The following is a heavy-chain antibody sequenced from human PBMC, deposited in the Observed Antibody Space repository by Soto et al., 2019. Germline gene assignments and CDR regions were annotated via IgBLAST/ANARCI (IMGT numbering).Heavy chain of an antibody. CDR3: ARGQRFSDWFDP. D-gene: IGHD3-3*01. J-gene: IGHJ5*02. CDR1: GGSIGSYY. Sequence: PSETLSLTCTVSGGSIGSYYWSWIRQPPGKGLEWIGYIYYSGSTNYNPSLKSRVTISLDTSKNQFSLRLLSVTDADTAIYYCARGQRFSDWFDPWGQGTLVTVSS. CDR2: IYYSGST. V-gene: IGHV4-59*12.